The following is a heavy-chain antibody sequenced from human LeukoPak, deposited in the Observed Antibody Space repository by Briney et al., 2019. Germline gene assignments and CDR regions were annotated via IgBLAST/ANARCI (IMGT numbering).Heavy chain of an antibody. CDR2: IYYSGST. D-gene: IGHD3-22*01. CDR1: GGSISSYY. J-gene: IGHJ4*02. Sequence: SETLSLTCTVSGGSISSYYWSWIRQPPGKGLEWIGYIYYSGSTNYNPSLKSRVTISVDTSKNQFSLKLSSVTAADTAVYYCARDSSGYSGPFDYWGQGTLVTVSS. V-gene: IGHV4-59*01. CDR3: ARDSSGYSGPFDY.